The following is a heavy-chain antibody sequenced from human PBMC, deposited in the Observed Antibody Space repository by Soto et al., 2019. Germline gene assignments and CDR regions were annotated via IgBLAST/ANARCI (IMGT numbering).Heavy chain of an antibody. V-gene: IGHV4-59*01. CDR2: IYYSGST. J-gene: IGHJ4*02. D-gene: IGHD1-26*01. CDR1: GGSISSYY. Sequence: SETLSLTCTVSGGSISSYYWSWIRQPPGKGLEWIGYIYYSGSTNYNPSLKSRVTISVDTSKNQFSLKLSSVTAADTAAYYCATGWDKYYFDYWGQGTLVTVSS. CDR3: ATGWDKYYFDY.